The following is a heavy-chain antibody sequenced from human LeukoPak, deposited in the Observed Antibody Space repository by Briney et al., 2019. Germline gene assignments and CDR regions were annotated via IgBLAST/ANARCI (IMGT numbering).Heavy chain of an antibody. CDR2: FYITGTT. V-gene: IGHV4-39*01. CDR3: ARQLRCNWPPHAFYI. CDR1: GGSITRDCCC. Sequence: AETLSLTCTVAGGSITRDCCCWGGIRQPPGKGSEWIVSFYITGTTYYNPSLKSPVTISVDTSKHHFSLKLISVTATDTAMYYCARQLRCNWPPHAFYIWGQGTMLTASS. D-gene: IGHD1-1*01. J-gene: IGHJ3*02.